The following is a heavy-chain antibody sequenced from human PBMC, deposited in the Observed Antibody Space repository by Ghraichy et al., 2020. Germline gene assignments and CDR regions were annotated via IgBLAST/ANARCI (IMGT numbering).Heavy chain of an antibody. CDR3: ARHRVYDSSGYYYGLDYFQH. CDR1: GGSFSGYY. Sequence: SETLSLTCAVYGGSFSGYYWSWIRQPPGKGLEWIGEINHSGSTNYNPSLKSRVTISVDTSKNQFSLKLSSVTAADTAVYYCARHRVYDSSGYYYGLDYFQHWGQGTLVTVSS. D-gene: IGHD3-22*01. CDR2: INHSGST. V-gene: IGHV4-34*01. J-gene: IGHJ1*01.